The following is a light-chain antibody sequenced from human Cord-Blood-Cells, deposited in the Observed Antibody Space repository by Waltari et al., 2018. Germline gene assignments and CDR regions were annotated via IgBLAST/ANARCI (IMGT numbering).Light chain of an antibody. CDR1: QIVSSY. J-gene: IGKJ1*01. Sequence: EIVLTQSPATLSSSPGESATLSCRASQIVSSYSARYQQQPGQAPSLLIYDASNKATGIPARCSGSGSGTDVTLTTSSLVPEDFTVYYCQQRSNWPPWTFGQGTKVEIK. V-gene: IGKV3-11*01. CDR2: DAS. CDR3: QQRSNWPPWT.